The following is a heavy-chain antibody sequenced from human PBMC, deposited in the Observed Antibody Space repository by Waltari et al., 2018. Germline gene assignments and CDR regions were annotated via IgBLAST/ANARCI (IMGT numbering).Heavy chain of an antibody. J-gene: IGHJ4*02. D-gene: IGHD6-13*01. CDR3: IRENIAAAGLES. V-gene: IGHV3-74*01. CDR2: INYDGSST. CDR1: GFIFSSYW. Sequence: EVQLVESGGGLVQLGGSLRLSCVASGFIFSSYWMEWVRQAPGKGLVGVSRINYDGSSTTYADSVKGRFTISRDNAKNTLYLHMSSLRAEDTAVYYCIRENIAAAGLESWGQGTLVTVSS.